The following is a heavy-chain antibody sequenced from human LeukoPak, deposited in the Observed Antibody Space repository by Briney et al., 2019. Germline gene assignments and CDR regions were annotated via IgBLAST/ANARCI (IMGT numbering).Heavy chain of an antibody. J-gene: IGHJ4*02. Sequence: PAGSLRLSCATSGFIFSVYAMSWVRQAPRKGLEWVSTISESDGSTYYADSVKGRFTISRGNSKKTLYLLMNELRAEDTAVYYCAKSHSLEYRGYFDYWGQGTLVTVSS. CDR3: AKSHSLEYRGYFDY. D-gene: IGHD2/OR15-2a*01. V-gene: IGHV3-23*01. CDR2: ISESDGST. CDR1: GFIFSVYA.